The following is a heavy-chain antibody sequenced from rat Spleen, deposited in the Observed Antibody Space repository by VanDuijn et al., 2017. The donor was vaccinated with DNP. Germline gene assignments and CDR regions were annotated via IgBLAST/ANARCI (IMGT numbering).Heavy chain of an antibody. V-gene: IGHV5-7*01. J-gene: IGHJ4*01. CDR1: GITFSDHN. CDR3: ARHRTIMPYYYVMDA. D-gene: IGHD1-12*01. CDR2: ISYDGSDT. Sequence: EVQLVESGGGLVQPGRSLKLSCAVSGITFSDHNMAWVRQAPKKSLEWVATISYDGSDTYYRDSMKGRFTISRDNAKSTLYLQMDSLRSEDTATYYCARHRTIMPYYYVMDAWGQGASVTVSS.